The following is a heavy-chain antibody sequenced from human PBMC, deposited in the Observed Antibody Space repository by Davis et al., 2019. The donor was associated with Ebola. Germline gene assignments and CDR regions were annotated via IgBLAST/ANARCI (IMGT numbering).Heavy chain of an antibody. CDR3: ARHLGYCISTSCYPSFDP. CDR2: IYYSGST. V-gene: IGHV4-59*08. Sequence: SETLSLTCTVSGGSISSYYWSWIRQSPGKGLEWIGYIYYSGSTNYNPSLKSRVTISVDTSKNQFSLKLNSVTAADTAMYYCARHLGYCISTSCYPSFDPWGQGTLVTVSS. J-gene: IGHJ5*02. D-gene: IGHD2-2*01. CDR1: GGSISSYY.